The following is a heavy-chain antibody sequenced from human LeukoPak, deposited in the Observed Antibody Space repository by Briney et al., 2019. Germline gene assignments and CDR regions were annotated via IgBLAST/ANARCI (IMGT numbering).Heavy chain of an antibody. D-gene: IGHD6-13*01. Sequence: ASVKVSCKASGYTFTGYYMHWVRQAPGQGLEWMGWINPNSGGTNYAQKFQGRVTMTRDTSISTAYMELSRLRSDDTAVYYCARTSSSWYPNFDYWGQGTLVTVSS. CDR1: GYTFTGYY. CDR2: INPNSGGT. CDR3: ARTSSSWYPNFDY. V-gene: IGHV1-2*02. J-gene: IGHJ4*02.